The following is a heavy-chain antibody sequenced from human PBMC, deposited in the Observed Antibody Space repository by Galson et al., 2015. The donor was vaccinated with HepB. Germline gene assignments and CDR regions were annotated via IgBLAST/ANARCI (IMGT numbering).Heavy chain of an antibody. V-gene: IGHV3-66*01. CDR3: ARNKRESNSWAHFES. J-gene: IGHJ4*02. Sequence: SLRLSCAASGFIVSSDYMSWVRQAPGKGLEWVSVIHSGGRTYYADSVKGRFTISRDNSKNMVSLQMNSLRAEDTSVYYCARNKRESNSWAHFESWGQGSLVTVSS. D-gene: IGHD6-13*01. CDR2: IHSGGRT. CDR1: GFIVSSDY.